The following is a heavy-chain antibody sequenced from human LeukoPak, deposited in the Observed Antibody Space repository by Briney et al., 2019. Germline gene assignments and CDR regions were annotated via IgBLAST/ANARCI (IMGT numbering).Heavy chain of an antibody. D-gene: IGHD1-14*01. V-gene: IGHV3-33*08. Sequence: PGGSLRLSCAASGFTFSTYSMNWFRQTPGKGLEWVAVIAYDGSRAFYADSVKGRFTISRDNSKNTMSVQMDDLRAGDTAVYYCTRYNNDHFDYWGQGTLVTVSS. CDR1: GFTFSTYS. J-gene: IGHJ4*02. CDR2: IAYDGSRA. CDR3: TRYNNDHFDY.